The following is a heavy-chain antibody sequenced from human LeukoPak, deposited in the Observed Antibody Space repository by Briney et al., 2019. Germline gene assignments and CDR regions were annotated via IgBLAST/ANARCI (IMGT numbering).Heavy chain of an antibody. CDR1: GFTLSSYW. V-gene: IGHV3-7*01. Sequence: GGSLRLSCAASGFTLSSYWMSWVRQAPGKGLEWVANIKQDGSEKYYVDSVKGRFTISRDNAKNSLYLQMNSLRAEDTAVYYCVTTLDYWGQGTLVTVSS. D-gene: IGHD3-16*01. CDR2: IKQDGSEK. CDR3: VTTLDY. J-gene: IGHJ4*02.